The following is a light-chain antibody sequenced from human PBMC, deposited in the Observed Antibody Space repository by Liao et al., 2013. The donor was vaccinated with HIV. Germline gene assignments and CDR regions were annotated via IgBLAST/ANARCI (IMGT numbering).Light chain of an antibody. CDR3: QAWDSTIGV. Sequence: SYELTQPPSVSVSPGQTARITCSGDALPKQYAYWYQQKPGQAPVLLIYKDSERPSGIPDRFSASTSGNAATLTISGTQAVDEAAYYCQAWDSTIGVFGGGTKLTVL. J-gene: IGLJ3*02. V-gene: IGLV3-25*02. CDR2: KDS. CDR1: ALPKQY.